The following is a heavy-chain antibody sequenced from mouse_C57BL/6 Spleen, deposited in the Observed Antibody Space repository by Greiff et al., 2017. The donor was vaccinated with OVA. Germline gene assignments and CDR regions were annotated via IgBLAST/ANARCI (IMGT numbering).Heavy chain of an antibody. CDR2: INPSNGGT. V-gene: IGHV1-53*01. CDR3: ASDYYGTSDWYIDV. CDR1: GYTFTSYW. J-gene: IGHJ1*03. D-gene: IGHD1-1*01. Sequence: QVQLQQPGTELVKPGASVKLSCKASGYTFTSYWMHWVKQRPGQGLEWIGNINPSNGGTNYNETFKSKATLTVDKSSSTSYMQFSSLTSEDSAISYYASDYYGTSDWYIDVWGTGTTVTVSS.